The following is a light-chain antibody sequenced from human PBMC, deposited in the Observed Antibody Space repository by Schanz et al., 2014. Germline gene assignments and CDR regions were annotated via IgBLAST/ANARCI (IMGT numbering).Light chain of an antibody. CDR2: STS. CDR3: LLYYGGSWV. Sequence: QAVVTQEPSLTVSPGGTVTLTCASSTGAVTSGDYPNWFQQKPGQAPRALIYSTSQKHSWTPARFSASLLGGKAALTLSGVQLEDEAEYYCLLYYGGSWVFGGGTKLTVL. CDR1: TGAVTSGDY. J-gene: IGLJ3*02. V-gene: IGLV7-43*01.